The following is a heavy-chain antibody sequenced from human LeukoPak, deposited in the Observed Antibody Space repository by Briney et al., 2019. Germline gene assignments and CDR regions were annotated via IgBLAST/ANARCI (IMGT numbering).Heavy chain of an antibody. CDR2: ISSSSSTI. CDR3: AKDPLTTVTTNY. Sequence: PGGSLRLSCAASGFTFSSYSMNWVRQAPGKGLEWVSYISSSSSTIYYADSVKGRFTISRDNSKNTLYLQMNSLRAEDTAVYYCAKDPLTTVTTNYWGQGTLVTVSS. J-gene: IGHJ4*02. CDR1: GFTFSSYS. V-gene: IGHV3-48*01. D-gene: IGHD4-17*01.